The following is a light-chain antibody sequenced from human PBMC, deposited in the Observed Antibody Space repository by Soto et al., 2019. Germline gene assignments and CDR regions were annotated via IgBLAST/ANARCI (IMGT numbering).Light chain of an antibody. Sequence: EIVLPQSPAILSLSPGERATLSCRTNQTVSSYLAWYQHKSGQAPRLLVYSASKRATGIPARFSGSGSGTDFTLTISRLDPEDFAFYYCQQRDSWPLPFGGGTKV. V-gene: IGKV3-11*01. CDR3: QQRDSWPLP. CDR1: QTVSSY. J-gene: IGKJ4*02. CDR2: SAS.